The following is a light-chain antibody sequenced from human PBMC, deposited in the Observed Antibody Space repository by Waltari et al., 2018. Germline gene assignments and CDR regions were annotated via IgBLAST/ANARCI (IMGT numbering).Light chain of an antibody. Sequence: EIVLTQSPGTLSLSPGERATLPCRANQSVSSSYLAWYQQKPGQAPRLLIYGASSRATGIPYRFSGSGSGTDFTLTISRLEPEDFAVYYCQQYGSSPGTFGQGTKVEIK. CDR3: QQYGSSPGT. V-gene: IGKV3-20*01. J-gene: IGKJ1*01. CDR2: GAS. CDR1: QSVSSSY.